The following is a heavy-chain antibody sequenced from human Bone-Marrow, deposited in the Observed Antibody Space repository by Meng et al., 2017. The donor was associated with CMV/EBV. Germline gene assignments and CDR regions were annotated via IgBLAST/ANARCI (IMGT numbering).Heavy chain of an antibody. D-gene: IGHD3-22*01. J-gene: IGHJ4*02. CDR1: GFTFSSYA. CDR3: ARYYYDSSGYFDY. CDR2: ISSNGGST. Sequence: GESLKISCAASGFTFSSYAMHWVRQAPGKGLEYVSAISSNGGSTYYADSVKGRFTISRGNSKNTLYLQMGSLRAEDMAVYYCARYYYDSSGYFDYWGQGILVTVSS. V-gene: IGHV3-64*02.